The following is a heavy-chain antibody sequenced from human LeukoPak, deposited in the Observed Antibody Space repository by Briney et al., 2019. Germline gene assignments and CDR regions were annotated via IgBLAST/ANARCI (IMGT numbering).Heavy chain of an antibody. V-gene: IGHV4-4*02. J-gene: IGHJ5*01. CDR1: GGSITNTND. D-gene: IGHD4/OR15-4a*01. Sequence: PSGTLSLTCGVSGGSITNTNDWTWVRQPPGKGLEWIGEVNLQGSTNYNPSLMGRVAISVDTSENHISLQLTSVTAADTAVYFCARRIDSLATIDSWGQGTLVTVSS. CDR2: VNLQGST. CDR3: ARRIDSLATIDS.